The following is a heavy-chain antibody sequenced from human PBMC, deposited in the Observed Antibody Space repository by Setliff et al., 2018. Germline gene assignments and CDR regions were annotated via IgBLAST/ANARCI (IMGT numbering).Heavy chain of an antibody. J-gene: IGHJ4*02. D-gene: IGHD3-10*01. Sequence: SETLSLTCTVSGESIRSNNWWNWVRQPPGKGLEWIGDIYQSGTTNYNPPLKSRVTISADTSKNQFSLKLKSVTAEDTAVYYCARAPGRNIRGDYWGQGALVTVSS. CDR1: GESIRSNNW. V-gene: IGHV4-4*02. CDR2: IYQSGTT. CDR3: ARAPGRNIRGDY.